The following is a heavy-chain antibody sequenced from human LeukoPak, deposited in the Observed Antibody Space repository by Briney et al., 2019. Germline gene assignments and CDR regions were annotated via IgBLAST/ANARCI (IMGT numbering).Heavy chain of an antibody. CDR2: IYYSGTT. J-gene: IGHJ4*02. Sequence: PPETLSLTCTVSGGSLSSRYWSWIRQPPGKGLEWIGYIYYSGTTNYNPSLKSRVTISVDTSKNQFSLKLSSVTAADTAVYYCARGVYIAAAQYGYWGQGTLVTVSS. D-gene: IGHD6-13*01. V-gene: IGHV4-59*11. CDR1: GGSLSSRY. CDR3: ARGVYIAAAQYGY.